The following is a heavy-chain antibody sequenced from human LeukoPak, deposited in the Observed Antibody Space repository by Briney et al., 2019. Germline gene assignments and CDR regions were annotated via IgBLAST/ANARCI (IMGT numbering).Heavy chain of an antibody. CDR3: ARGHKQWLVWDYFDY. Sequence: ASVKVSCKASGYTFTNYDLNWVRQAPGQGLEWMGWINPNSGGTNYAQKFQGRVTMTRDTSISTAYMELSRLRSDDTAVYYCARGHKQWLVWDYFDYWGQGTLVTVSS. D-gene: IGHD6-19*01. V-gene: IGHV1-2*02. CDR1: GYTFTNYD. J-gene: IGHJ4*02. CDR2: INPNSGGT.